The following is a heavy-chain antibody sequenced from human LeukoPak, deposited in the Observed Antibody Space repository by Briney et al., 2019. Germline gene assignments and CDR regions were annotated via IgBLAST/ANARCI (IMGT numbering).Heavy chain of an antibody. Sequence: ASVKVSCKASGYTFTGYYMHWVRQAPGQGLEWMGWINPNSGGTNYAQKFQGRVTMTRDTSISTASMELRRLRSDDTAVYNCAGDYYDSSGYSIWGQGTLVTVSS. CDR1: GYTFTGYY. V-gene: IGHV1-2*02. CDR2: INPNSGGT. J-gene: IGHJ4*02. D-gene: IGHD3-22*01. CDR3: AGDYYDSSGYSI.